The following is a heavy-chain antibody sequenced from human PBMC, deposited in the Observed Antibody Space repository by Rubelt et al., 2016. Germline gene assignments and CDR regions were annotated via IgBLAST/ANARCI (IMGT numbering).Heavy chain of an antibody. D-gene: IGHD6-13*01. CDR1: GGSFSGYY. Sequence: QVQLQQWGAGLLKPSETLSLTCAVYGGSFSGYYWSWIRQPPGKGLEWIGEINHSGSTNYNPSLKSRVTISGETSKNQFSRRRSSVTAADTAVYYCARGRRGSSSWLGRDYYGMDVWGQGTTVTVSS. CDR3: ARGRRGSSSWLGRDYYGMDV. V-gene: IGHV4-34*01. CDR2: INHSGST. J-gene: IGHJ6*02.